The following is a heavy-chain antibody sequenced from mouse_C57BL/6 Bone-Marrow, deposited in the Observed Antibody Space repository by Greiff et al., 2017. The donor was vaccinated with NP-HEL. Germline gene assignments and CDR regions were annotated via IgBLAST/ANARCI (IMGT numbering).Heavy chain of an antibody. CDR2: IWSGGST. CDR3: ARNYYGPHWYFDV. D-gene: IGHD1-1*01. Sequence: VMLVESGPGLVQPSQSLSITCTVSGFSLTSYGVHWVRQSPGKGLEWLGVIWSGGSTDYNAAFISRLSISKDNSKSQVFFKMNSLQADDTAIYYCARNYYGPHWYFDVWGTGTTVTVSS. J-gene: IGHJ1*03. V-gene: IGHV2-2*01. CDR1: GFSLTSYG.